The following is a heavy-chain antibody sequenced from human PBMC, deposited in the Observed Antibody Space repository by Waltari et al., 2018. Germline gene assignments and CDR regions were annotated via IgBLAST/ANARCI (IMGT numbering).Heavy chain of an antibody. CDR1: GGTFSSYA. CDR3: ARGGYDYVWGSYRPDY. CDR2: FLPNFGTA. V-gene: IGHV1-69*01. J-gene: IGHJ4*02. Sequence: QVQLVQSGAEVKKPGSSVKVSCKASGGTFSSYAISWVRQAPGQGLEWMGGFLPNFGTANYPQKFQDRVTITANESTTTAYMGLSSLGSEDTAVYYCARGGYDYVWGSYRPDYWGQGTLVTVSS. D-gene: IGHD3-16*02.